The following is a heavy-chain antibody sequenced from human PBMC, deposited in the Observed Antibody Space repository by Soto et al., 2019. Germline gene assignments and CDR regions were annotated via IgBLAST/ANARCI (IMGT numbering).Heavy chain of an antibody. J-gene: IGHJ4*02. CDR3: SRGILV. V-gene: IGHV4-31*01. CDR1: GGSINSGGYC. CDR2: ISYGGST. D-gene: IGHD5-18*01. Sequence: QVQLQESGPGLVKPSQTLSLTCTVSGGSINSGGYCWSWIRQHPGKGLDWIGCISYGGSTSYNPSLKSPVTISVDTSKNQFSRKLTSVTAADTAVYYCSRGILVWGQGALITVSS.